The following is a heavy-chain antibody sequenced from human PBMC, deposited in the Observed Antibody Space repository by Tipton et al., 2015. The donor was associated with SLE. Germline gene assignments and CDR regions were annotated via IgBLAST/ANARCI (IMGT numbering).Heavy chain of an antibody. V-gene: IGHV4-34*01. Sequence: TLSLTCAVYGGSFSGYYWSWIRQPPGKGLEWIGEINRSGSTNYNPSLKSRVTISVDTSKNQFSLKLSSVTAADTAVYYCARGGPDSSGDDYWGQGTLVTVSS. J-gene: IGHJ4*02. CDR3: ARGGPDSSGDDY. CDR1: GGSFSGYY. D-gene: IGHD3-22*01. CDR2: INRSGST.